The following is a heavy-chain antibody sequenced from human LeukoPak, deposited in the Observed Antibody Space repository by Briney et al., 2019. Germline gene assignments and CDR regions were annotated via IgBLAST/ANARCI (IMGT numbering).Heavy chain of an antibody. CDR1: GFSFSSYG. CDR2: ISHDGSNK. V-gene: IGHV3-30*18. Sequence: GGSLRLSCAASGFSFSSYGMHWVRQAPGKGLEWVAVISHDGSNKHYADPVKGRFTISRDTSKNTLYLQMTSLRGEDTAVYYCAEDYLGASHTFDIWGQGTMVTVSS. D-gene: IGHD1-26*01. CDR3: AEDYLGASHTFDI. J-gene: IGHJ3*02.